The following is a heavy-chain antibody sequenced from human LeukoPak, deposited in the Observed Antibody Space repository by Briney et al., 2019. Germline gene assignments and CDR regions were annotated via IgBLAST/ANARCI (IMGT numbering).Heavy chain of an antibody. V-gene: IGHV3-64*01. CDR1: GFTFSSYA. D-gene: IGHD1-26*01. CDR2: ISSNGGST. J-gene: IGHJ6*02. CDR3: AKDRNAPSQWEQPPYYFYGMDV. Sequence: GGPLRLSCAASGFTFSSYAMHWVRQAPGKGLEYVSAISSNGGSTSYANSVKGRFTISRDNSKNTLYLQMGSLRAEDTAVYYCAKDRNAPSQWEQPPYYFYGMDVWGQGTTVTVSS.